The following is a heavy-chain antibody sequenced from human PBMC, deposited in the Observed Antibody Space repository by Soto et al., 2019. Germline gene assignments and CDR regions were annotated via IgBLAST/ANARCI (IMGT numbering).Heavy chain of an antibody. D-gene: IGHD3-10*01. Sequence: QVQLVQSGAEVKKPGSSVKVSCTASGGTFSSYTISWVRQAPGQGLEWMGRIIPILGIANYAQKFQGRVTITADKSTSTAYMELSSLRSEDTAVYYCAGGFTMVRGVINYYYYYMDVWGKGTTVTVSS. CDR2: IIPILGIA. V-gene: IGHV1-69*02. CDR1: GGTFSSYT. CDR3: AGGFTMVRGVINYYYYYMDV. J-gene: IGHJ6*03.